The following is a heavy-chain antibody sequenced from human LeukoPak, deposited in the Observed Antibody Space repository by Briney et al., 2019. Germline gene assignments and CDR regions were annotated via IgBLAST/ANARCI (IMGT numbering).Heavy chain of an antibody. D-gene: IGHD3-16*01. V-gene: IGHV4-34*01. CDR1: GRSFSGYY. CDR2: INHSGST. CDR3: ARHYGP. J-gene: IGHJ5*02. Sequence: PSETLSLTCAVYGRSFSGYYWSWIRQPPGKGLEWIAEINHSGSTNYNPSHKSLATISVDTSKNHFSLKLSSVTAADTAVYYGARHYGPWGQGTLVTVSS.